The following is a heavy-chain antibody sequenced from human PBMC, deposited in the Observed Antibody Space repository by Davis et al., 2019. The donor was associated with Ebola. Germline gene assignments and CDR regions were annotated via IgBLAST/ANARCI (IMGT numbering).Heavy chain of an antibody. CDR3: ARGTTGFDY. V-gene: IGHV3-74*01. J-gene: IGHJ4*02. CDR2: INSDGSGT. CDR1: GFTLSDHY. D-gene: IGHD4-11*01. Sequence: HTGGSLRLSCAASGFTLSDHYMDWVRQAPGKGLVWVSRINSDGSGTSYADSVKGRFTVSRDNAKNTLYLQVSSLRAEDTAVYYCARGTTGFDYWGQGTLVTVSS.